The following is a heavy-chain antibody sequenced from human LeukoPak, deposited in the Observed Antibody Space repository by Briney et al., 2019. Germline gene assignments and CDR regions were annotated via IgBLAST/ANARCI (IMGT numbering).Heavy chain of an antibody. CDR1: GFTFSSYS. J-gene: IGHJ5*02. CDR2: MSYSGHT. CDR3: ARGPQYVSWA. V-gene: IGHV4-38-2*01. D-gene: IGHD2-2*01. Sequence: GSLRLSCAASGFTFSSYSMNWVRQAPGKGLEWIVSMSYSGHTYYNPSLKSRVTTSIDTSKNQFSLKLSSVTPADTAVYYCARGPQYVSWAWGQGTLVTVSS.